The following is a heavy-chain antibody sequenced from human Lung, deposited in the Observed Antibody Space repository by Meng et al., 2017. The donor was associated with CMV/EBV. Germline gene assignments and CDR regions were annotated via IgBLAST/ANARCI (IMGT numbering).Heavy chain of an antibody. CDR3: ARDGGTDCSSTSCKSKDYYYGMDF. CDR2: VYYSGST. J-gene: IGHJ6*02. Sequence: CTVLGGPISGSSYYWGSIRQRPGKGLERIGSVYYSGSTYYNPSLKSRVTISVYTCKNQFSLKLSYVTAADTAAYDCARDGGTDCSSTSCKSKDYYYGMDFXGQGXTVTFSS. D-gene: IGHD2-2*01. V-gene: IGHV4-39*07. CDR1: GGPISGSSYY.